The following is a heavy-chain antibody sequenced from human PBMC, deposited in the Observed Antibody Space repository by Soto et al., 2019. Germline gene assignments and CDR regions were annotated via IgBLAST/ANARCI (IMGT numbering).Heavy chain of an antibody. CDR1: GFTFSSYG. CDR2: ISYDGSNK. CDR3: AKVLPLEMATNTDYYYGMDV. D-gene: IGHD5-12*01. J-gene: IGHJ6*02. Sequence: QVQLVESGGGVVQPGRSLRLSCAASGFTFSSYGMHWVRQAPGKGLEWVAVISYDGSNKYYADSVKGRFTISRDNSKNTLYLQMNSLRAKDKAVYYCAKVLPLEMATNTDYYYGMDVCGQGTTVTVSS. V-gene: IGHV3-30*18.